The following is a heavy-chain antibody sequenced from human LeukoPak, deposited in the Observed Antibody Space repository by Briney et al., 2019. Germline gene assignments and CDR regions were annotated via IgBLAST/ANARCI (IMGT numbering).Heavy chain of an antibody. CDR3: ARDSSSWGYDY. D-gene: IGHD6-13*01. J-gene: IGHJ4*02. Sequence: VASVKVSCKASGYTFTGYYMHWVRQAPGQGLEWMGWINPNSGGTNYAQKFQGRVAMTRDTSISTAYMELSRLRSDDTAVYYCARDSSSWGYDYWGQGTLVTVSS. CDR2: INPNSGGT. CDR1: GYTFTGYY. V-gene: IGHV1-2*02.